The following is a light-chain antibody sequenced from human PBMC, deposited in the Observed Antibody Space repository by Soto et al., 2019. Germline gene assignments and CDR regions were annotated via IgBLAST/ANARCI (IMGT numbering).Light chain of an antibody. V-gene: IGLV2-11*01. Sequence: QSALTQPRSVSGSPGQSVTISCTGTSSDVGAYNYVSWYQQHPGKAPKFMIYDVSKRPSGVPDRFSGSKSGNTASLTISGLQAEDEDEYYCTSYTSSSTLYVFGSGTKVTVL. CDR2: DVS. J-gene: IGLJ1*01. CDR1: SSDVGAYNY. CDR3: TSYTSSSTLYV.